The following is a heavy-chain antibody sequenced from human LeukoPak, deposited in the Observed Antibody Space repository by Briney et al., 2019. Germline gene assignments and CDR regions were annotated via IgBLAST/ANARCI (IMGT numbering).Heavy chain of an antibody. CDR2: IIPIFGTA. J-gene: IGHJ2*01. D-gene: IGHD3-22*01. Sequence: GASVKVSCKASGGTFSSYAVSWVRQAPGQGLEWMGGIIPIFGTANYAQKFQGRVTITADESTSTAYMELSSLRSEDTAVYYCARGNTMIVVVKHGDWYFDLWGRGTLVTVSS. CDR1: GGTFSSYA. CDR3: ARGNTMIVVVKHGDWYFDL. V-gene: IGHV1-69*13.